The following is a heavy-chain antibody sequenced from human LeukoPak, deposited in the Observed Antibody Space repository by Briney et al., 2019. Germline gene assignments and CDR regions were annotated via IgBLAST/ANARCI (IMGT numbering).Heavy chain of an antibody. V-gene: IGHV3-23*01. CDR2: ISGSGAST. J-gene: IGHJ4*02. CDR1: GFTFSTNA. D-gene: IGHD1-26*01. Sequence: GGSLRLSCLTSGFTFSTNAMSWVRQAPGKGLEWISGISGSGASTYYAGSVTGRFTISRDNSRNTLYLQMSSLRGDDTAVYYCAKDVGKWESLHFFDYWGQGTLVTVSS. CDR3: AKDVGKWESLHFFDY.